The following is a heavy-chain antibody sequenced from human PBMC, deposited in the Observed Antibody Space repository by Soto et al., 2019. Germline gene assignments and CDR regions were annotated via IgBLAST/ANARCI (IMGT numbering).Heavy chain of an antibody. CDR2: MHPGEDDI. CDR1: GYSFVSFW. Sequence: HGESLTISCMGSGYSFVSFWIGWVRQMPGKGLEWMAIMHPGEDDIIYTPSFQGQVTISADKSITTYMQWRSLTASDTAIYFCARPRWGPKSRDTFYFDWWGQGTLVTVSS. V-gene: IGHV5-51*01. J-gene: IGHJ4*02. D-gene: IGHD3-16*01. CDR3: ARPRWGPKSRDTFYFDW.